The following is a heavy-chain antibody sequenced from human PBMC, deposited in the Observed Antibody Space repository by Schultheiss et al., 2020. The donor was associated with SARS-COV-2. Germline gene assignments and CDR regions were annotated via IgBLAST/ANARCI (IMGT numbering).Heavy chain of an antibody. V-gene: IGHV3-30*18. D-gene: IGHD2-15*01. J-gene: IGHJ4*02. CDR2: ISYDGSNK. CDR1: GFTFSSYS. CDR3: AKIRSGHNDFDY. Sequence: GESLKISCAASGFTFSSYSMNWVRQAPGKGLEWVAVISYDGSNKYYADSVKGRFTISRDNSKNTLYLQMNSLRAEDTAVYYCAKIRSGHNDFDYWGQGTLVTVSS.